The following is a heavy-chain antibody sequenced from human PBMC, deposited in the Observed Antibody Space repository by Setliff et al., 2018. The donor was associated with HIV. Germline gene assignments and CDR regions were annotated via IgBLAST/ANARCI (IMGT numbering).Heavy chain of an antibody. J-gene: IGHJ3*01. CDR3: AREEYDRDF. V-gene: IGHV1-69*01. CDR1: GGSFRNYA. Sequence: VKVSCKASGGSFRNYAISWVRQAPGQGLEWMGGIIPLLGAANYAQRFQGIVTIIADESTSTAYMELTSLRSEDTAVYYCAREEYDRDFWGQGTKVTVSS. CDR2: IIPLLGAA. D-gene: IGHD3-22*01.